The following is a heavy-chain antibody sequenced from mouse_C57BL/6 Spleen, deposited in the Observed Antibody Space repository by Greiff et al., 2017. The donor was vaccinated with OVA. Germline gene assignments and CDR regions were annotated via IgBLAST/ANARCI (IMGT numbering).Heavy chain of an antibody. CDR3: SGGWVY. V-gene: IGHV1-15*01. CDR1: GYTFTDYE. CDR2: IDPETGGT. Sequence: QVQLKESGAELVRPGASVTLSCKASGYTFTDYEMHWVKQTPVHGLEWIGAIDPETGGTAYNQKFKGKAILTADKSSSTAYMELRSLTSEDSAVYYCSGGWVYWGQGTTLTVSS. J-gene: IGHJ2*01. D-gene: IGHD3-3*01.